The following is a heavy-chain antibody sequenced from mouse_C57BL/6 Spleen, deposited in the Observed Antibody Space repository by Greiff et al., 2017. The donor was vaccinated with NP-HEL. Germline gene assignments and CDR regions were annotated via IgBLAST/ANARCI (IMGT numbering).Heavy chain of an antibody. CDR3: ARSRGSYDWYFDV. CDR1: GYTFTSYG. CDR2: IYPRSGNT. Sequence: VQLQQSGAELARPGASVKLSCKASGYTFTSYGISWVKQRTGQGLEWIGEIYPRSGNTYYNEKFKGKATLTADKSSSTAYMELRSLTSEDSAVYFCARSRGSYDWYFDVWGTGTTVTVSS. D-gene: IGHD1-1*02. J-gene: IGHJ1*03. V-gene: IGHV1-81*01.